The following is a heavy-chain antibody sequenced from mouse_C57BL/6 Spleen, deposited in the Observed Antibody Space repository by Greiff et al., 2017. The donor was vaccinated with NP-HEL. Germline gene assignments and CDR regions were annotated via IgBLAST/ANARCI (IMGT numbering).Heavy chain of an antibody. Sequence: DVKLVESGGGLVKPGGSLKLSCAASGFTFSDYGMHWVRQAPEKGLEWVAYISSGSSTIYYADTVKGRFTISRDNAKNTLFLQMTSLRSEDTAMYYCATLYYYGSSYVDYWGQGTTLTVSS. V-gene: IGHV5-17*01. CDR2: ISSGSSTI. J-gene: IGHJ2*01. CDR3: ATLYYYGSSYVDY. D-gene: IGHD1-1*01. CDR1: GFTFSDYG.